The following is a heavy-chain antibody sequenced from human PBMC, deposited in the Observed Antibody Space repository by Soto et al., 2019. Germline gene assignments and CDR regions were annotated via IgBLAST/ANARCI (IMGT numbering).Heavy chain of an antibody. J-gene: IGHJ4*02. D-gene: IGHD3-10*01. CDR1: GYTFTTHW. CDR2: IYPSDSDT. V-gene: IGHV5-51*01. CDR3: ARYATGSYYAVDY. Sequence: PGESLKISCQTSGYTFTTHWIGWVRQMPGEGLEWMVIIYPSDSDTRYSPSFQGQVTISADKSSSTVYLQWSSLKASDTAMYYCARYATGSYYAVDYWGQGTLVTVSS.